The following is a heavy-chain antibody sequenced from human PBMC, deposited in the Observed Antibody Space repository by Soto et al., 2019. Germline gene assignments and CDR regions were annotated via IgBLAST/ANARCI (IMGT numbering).Heavy chain of an antibody. V-gene: IGHV1-3*04. CDR2: INSGTGQT. CDR3: ASDFWSGYYSY. D-gene: IGHD3-3*01. Sequence: QVQFVQSGAEVKKPGASLKVSCKTSGYSFAGSAIHWVRQAPGQSLEWMGWINSGTGQTKYSQKFQGRVHITRDISATTVVIDLTSLRSEDTAIYFCASDFWSGYYSYWGQGTLVTVSS. CDR1: GYSFAGSA. J-gene: IGHJ4*02.